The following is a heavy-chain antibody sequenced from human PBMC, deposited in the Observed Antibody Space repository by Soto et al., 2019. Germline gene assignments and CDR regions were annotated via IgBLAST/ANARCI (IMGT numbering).Heavy chain of an antibody. CDR1: GYTLTELS. V-gene: IGHV1-24*01. D-gene: IGHD1-26*01. J-gene: IGHJ6*02. Sequence: ASVKVSCKVSGYTLTELSMHWVRQAPGKGLEWMGGFDPEDGETIYAQKFQGRVTMTEDTSTDTAYMELSSLRSEDTAVYYCATRSWELLGYYYYGMDVWGQGTTVTVSS. CDR3: ATRSWELLGYYYYGMDV. CDR2: FDPEDGET.